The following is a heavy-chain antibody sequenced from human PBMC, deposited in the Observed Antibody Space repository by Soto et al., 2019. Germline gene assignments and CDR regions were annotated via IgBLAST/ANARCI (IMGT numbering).Heavy chain of an antibody. CDR3: EREMSGLLGEYDY. CDR1: GYTFTKYG. D-gene: IGHD1-26*01. CDR2: ISGSRGNA. Sequence: QVQLVQSGAEVKNPGASVKVSCKTSGYTFTKYGVGWVRQDPGQGLEWMGWISGSRGNANYAEKVQGRITVTTDTSTSPAYIELRSLRSDDTAVFYCEREMSGLLGEYDYWGQGTLVTVSS. J-gene: IGHJ4*02. V-gene: IGHV1-18*01.